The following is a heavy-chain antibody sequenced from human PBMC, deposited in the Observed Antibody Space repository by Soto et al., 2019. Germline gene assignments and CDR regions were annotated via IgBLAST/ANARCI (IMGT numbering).Heavy chain of an antibody. Sequence: ASVKVSCKGNGYTFRNYSMHWVLQAPGQGLEWMGWINGGNGNTKYSQKFQGRVTITRDTSASTAYMELSSLRSEDTAVYYCARDGPIYDILSARYFYGMDVWGQGTTVTVSS. CDR2: INGGNGNT. CDR3: ARDGPIYDILSARYFYGMDV. J-gene: IGHJ6*02. V-gene: IGHV1-3*01. CDR1: GYTFRNYS. D-gene: IGHD3-9*01.